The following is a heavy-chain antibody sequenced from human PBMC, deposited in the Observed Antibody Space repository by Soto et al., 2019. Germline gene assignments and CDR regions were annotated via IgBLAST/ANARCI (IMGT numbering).Heavy chain of an antibody. Sequence: PGGSLRLSCAASGFTFNSYGMHCFRQAPGKGLEWVAVIWYDGSNKYYADSVKGRFTISRDNSKNTLYLQMNSLRAEDTAVYYCARNRDSSGPGFAFDIWGQGTMVTVSS. CDR2: IWYDGSNK. J-gene: IGHJ3*02. D-gene: IGHD6-19*01. V-gene: IGHV3-33*01. CDR1: GFTFNSYG. CDR3: ARNRDSSGPGFAFDI.